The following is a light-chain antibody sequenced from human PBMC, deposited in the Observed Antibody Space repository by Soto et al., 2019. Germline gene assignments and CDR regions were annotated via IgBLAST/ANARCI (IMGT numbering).Light chain of an antibody. CDR1: QSVLYSSNNKNY. Sequence: DIVMTQSPDSLAVSLGERATINCKSSQSVLYSSNNKNYLAWYQQKPGQPPKLLIYWASTRESGVPDRFSGSGSGTDFTLTISSLQAEDLAVYYGQQYYSTPWTFGQGTKVEIK. J-gene: IGKJ1*01. CDR3: QQYYSTPWT. V-gene: IGKV4-1*01. CDR2: WAS.